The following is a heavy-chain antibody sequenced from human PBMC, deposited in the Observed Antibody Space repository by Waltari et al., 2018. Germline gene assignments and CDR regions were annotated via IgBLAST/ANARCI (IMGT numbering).Heavy chain of an antibody. CDR2: ISGSGGST. V-gene: IGHV3-23*04. Sequence: EVQLVESGGGLVQPGGSLRLSCAASGFTFSSYAMSWVRQAPGKGLEWVSAISGSGGSTYYADSVKGRFTISRDNSKNTLYLQMNSLRAEDTAVYYCAKDEGGYDFWSGYYSYWGQGTLVTVSS. CDR1: GFTFSSYA. CDR3: AKDEGGYDFWSGYYSY. J-gene: IGHJ4*02. D-gene: IGHD3-3*01.